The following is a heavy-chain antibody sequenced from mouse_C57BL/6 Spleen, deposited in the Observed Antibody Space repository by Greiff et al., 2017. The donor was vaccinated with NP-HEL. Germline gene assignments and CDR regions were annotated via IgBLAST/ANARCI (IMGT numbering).Heavy chain of an antibody. CDR3: ARGWDPRDWYFDV. V-gene: IGHV1-80*01. CDR1: GYAFSSYW. J-gene: IGHJ1*03. Sequence: QVQLQQSGAELVKPGASVKISCKASGYAFSSYWMNWVKQRPGKGLEWIGQIYPGDGDTNYNGKFKGKATLTADKSSSTAYMQLSSLTSEDSAVYFCARGWDPRDWYFDVWGTGTTVTVSS. D-gene: IGHD4-1*01. CDR2: IYPGDGDT.